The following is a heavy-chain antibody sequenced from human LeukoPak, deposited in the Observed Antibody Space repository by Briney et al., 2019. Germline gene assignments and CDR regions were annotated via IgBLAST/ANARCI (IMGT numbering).Heavy chain of an antibody. CDR2: IYSGGST. D-gene: IGHD2-21*01. Sequence: GGSLRLSCAASGFTVSSNYMSWVRQAPGKGLEWVSVIYSGGSTYYADSVKGRFTISRDNSKNTLSLHMNSLRAEDTAVYYCAKEFLRWGFDPWGQGTLVTVSS. CDR1: GFTVSSNY. V-gene: IGHV3-53*01. J-gene: IGHJ5*02. CDR3: AKEFLRWGFDP.